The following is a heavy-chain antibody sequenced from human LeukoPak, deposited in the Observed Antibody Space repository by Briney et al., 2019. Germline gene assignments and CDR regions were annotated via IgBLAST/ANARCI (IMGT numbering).Heavy chain of an antibody. CDR2: IYTSGST. D-gene: IGHD3-3*01. Sequence: SETLSLTCTVSGGSISSYYWSWIRQPAGKGLEWIGRIYTSGSTNYNPSLKSRVTMSVDTSKNQFSLKLSSVTAADTAVYYCARGVGVVIPPSYYYYMDVWGKGTTVTVSS. CDR1: GGSISSYY. CDR3: ARGVGVVIPPSYYYYMDV. V-gene: IGHV4-4*07. J-gene: IGHJ6*03.